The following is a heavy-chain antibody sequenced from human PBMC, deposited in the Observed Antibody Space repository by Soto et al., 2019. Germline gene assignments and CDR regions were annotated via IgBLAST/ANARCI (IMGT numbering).Heavy chain of an antibody. D-gene: IGHD2-15*01. J-gene: IGHJ6*02. CDR2: IYYSGRT. CDR3: ARHKTSGYCSGGSCYRYGMDV. CDR1: GGSISSSSYY. Sequence: QLQLQESGPGLVKPSETLSLTCTVSGGSISSSSYYWGWIRQPPGKGLEWIGSIYYSGRTYYNPSLKSRVTISVDTSKNQFSLKLSSVTAADTAVYYCARHKTSGYCSGGSCYRYGMDVWGQGTTVTVSS. V-gene: IGHV4-39*01.